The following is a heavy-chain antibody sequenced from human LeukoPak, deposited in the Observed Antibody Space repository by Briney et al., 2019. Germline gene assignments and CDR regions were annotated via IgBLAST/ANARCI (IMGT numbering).Heavy chain of an antibody. CDR3: AGHKPHSSGLPRYGMDV. Sequence: GASVKVSCKASGYTFTSYGISWVRQAPGQGLEWMGWISAYNGNTNDAQKLQGRVTMTTDTSTSTAYMELRSLRSDDTAVYYCAGHKPHSSGLPRYGMDVWGQGTTVTVSS. J-gene: IGHJ6*02. CDR1: GYTFTSYG. D-gene: IGHD3-22*01. CDR2: ISAYNGNT. V-gene: IGHV1-18*01.